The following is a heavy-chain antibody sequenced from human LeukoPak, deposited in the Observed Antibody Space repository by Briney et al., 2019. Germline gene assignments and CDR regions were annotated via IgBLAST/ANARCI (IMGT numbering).Heavy chain of an antibody. J-gene: IGHJ4*02. V-gene: IGHV3-53*01. CDR1: GFTVSSNS. D-gene: IGHD3-10*01. CDR2: IYSGGST. CDR3: ARDNTYVVRGYFDY. Sequence: GGSLRLSCAASGFTVSSNSMSWVRQAPGKGLEWVSVIYSGGSTYYADSVKGRFTISRDNSKNTLYLQMNSLRAEDTAVYYCARDNTYVVRGYFDYWGQGTLVTVSS.